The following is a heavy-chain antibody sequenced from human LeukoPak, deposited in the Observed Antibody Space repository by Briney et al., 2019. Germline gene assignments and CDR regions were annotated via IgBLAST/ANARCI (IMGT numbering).Heavy chain of an antibody. CDR1: GYTFTGYY. CDR3: AREVYSGYVPLGY. V-gene: IGHV1-8*02. D-gene: IGHD5-12*01. J-gene: IGHJ4*02. CDR2: MNPKSGNT. Sequence: ASVKVSCKASGYTFTGYYMHWVRQAPGQGLEWMGWMNPKSGNTGYAQKFQGRVTMTRNTSINTAYMELSSLRSEDTAVYYCAREVYSGYVPLGYWGQGTLVTVSS.